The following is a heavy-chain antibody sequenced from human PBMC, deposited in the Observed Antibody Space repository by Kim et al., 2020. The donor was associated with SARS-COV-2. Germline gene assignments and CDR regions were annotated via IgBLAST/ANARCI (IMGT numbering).Heavy chain of an antibody. J-gene: IGHJ4*02. CDR1: GYTFTSYA. CDR3: ARDKSGDYVFLY. CDR2: INAGNGNT. Sequence: ASVKVSCKASGYTFTSYAMHWVRQAPGQRLEWMGWINAGNGNTKYSQKFQGRVTITRDTSASTAYMELSSLRSEDTAVYYCARDKSGDYVFLYWGQGTLVTVSS. D-gene: IGHD4-17*01. V-gene: IGHV1-3*01.